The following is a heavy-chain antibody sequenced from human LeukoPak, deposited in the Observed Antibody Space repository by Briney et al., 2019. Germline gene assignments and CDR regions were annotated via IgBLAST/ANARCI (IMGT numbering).Heavy chain of an antibody. CDR3: ARKGRSVDAFDI. J-gene: IGHJ3*02. D-gene: IGHD2-15*01. V-gene: IGHV1-8*03. Sequence: ASVKVSCKASGYTFTSYDINWVRQATGQGLEWMGWMNPNSGNTGYAQKFQGRVTITRNTSISTAYMELSSLRSEDTAVYYCARKGRSVDAFDIWGQGTMVTVSS. CDR1: GYTFTSYD. CDR2: MNPNSGNT.